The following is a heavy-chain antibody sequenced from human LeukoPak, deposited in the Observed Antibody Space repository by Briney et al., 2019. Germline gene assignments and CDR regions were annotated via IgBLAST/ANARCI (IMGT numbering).Heavy chain of an antibody. CDR2: INPSGGST. CDR1: GYTLTSYF. Sequence: ASVKVSCKASGYTLTSYFIHWVRQAPGQGLEWMGIINPSGGSTSYAQKFQGRVTMTRDTSTSTAYMELRSLRSDDTAVYYCARAGVVVSYDAFDIWGQGTMVTVSS. V-gene: IGHV1-46*01. J-gene: IGHJ3*02. D-gene: IGHD3-22*01. CDR3: ARAGVVVSYDAFDI.